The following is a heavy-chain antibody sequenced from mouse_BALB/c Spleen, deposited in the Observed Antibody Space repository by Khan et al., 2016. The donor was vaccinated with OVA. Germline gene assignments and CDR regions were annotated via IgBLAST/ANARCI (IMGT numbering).Heavy chain of an antibody. J-gene: IGHJ2*01. CDR3: ARDRIDY. CDR2: INPTSGYT. Sequence: QVQLKQSGAELAKPGASVKMSCKASGYTFTPYWMHWIKQRPGQGLEWIGYINPTSGYTDYNQKFKDKATLTADKSSSTAYMQLSSLTSDDSAVYYCARDRIDYWGQGTALTVSS. V-gene: IGHV1-7*01. CDR1: GYTFTPYW.